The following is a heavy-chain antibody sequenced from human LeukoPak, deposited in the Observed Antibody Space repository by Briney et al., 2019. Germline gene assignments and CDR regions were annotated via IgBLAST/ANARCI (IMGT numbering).Heavy chain of an antibody. V-gene: IGHV1-2*02. CDR3: AREAAGYDFWSGSSHMDV. Sequence: ASVKVSCKASGYTFTGYYMHWVRQAPGQGLEWMGWINPNSGDTNYAQKFQGRVTMTRDTSISTAYMELSRLRSDDTAVYYCAREAAGYDFWSGSSHMDVWGKGTTVTVSS. CDR1: GYTFTGYY. CDR2: INPNSGDT. J-gene: IGHJ6*03. D-gene: IGHD3-3*01.